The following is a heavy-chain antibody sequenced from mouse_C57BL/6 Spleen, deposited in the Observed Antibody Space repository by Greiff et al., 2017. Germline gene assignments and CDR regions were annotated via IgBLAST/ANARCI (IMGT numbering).Heavy chain of an antibody. CDR1: GFNIKNTY. J-gene: IGHJ2*01. CDR3: AQPAVVANYFDY. D-gene: IGHD1-1*01. CDR2: IDPANGNT. Sequence: EVQLVESVAELVRPGASVKLSCTASGFNIKNTYMHWVKQRPEQGLEWIGRIDPANGNTKYAPKFQGKATITADTSSNTAYLQLSSLTSEDTAIYYCAQPAVVANYFDYWGQGTTLTVSS. V-gene: IGHV14-3*01.